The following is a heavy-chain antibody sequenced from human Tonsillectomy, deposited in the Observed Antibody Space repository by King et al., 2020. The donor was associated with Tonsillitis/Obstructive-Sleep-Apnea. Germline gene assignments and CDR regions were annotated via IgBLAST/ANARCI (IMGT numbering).Heavy chain of an antibody. J-gene: IGHJ6*04. CDR1: GGSISSTNSY. Sequence: QLQESGPGLVKPSETLSLTCTVSGGSISSTNSYCGWIRQPPGKGLGGIGTIYYSGSTHYNPSHKGRLTMSVCTSKNHFALELSSGTVADTAVYYCARHIRWNVVVAAPVWGKGTTVTVSS. V-gene: IGHV4-39*01. CDR3: ARHIRWNVVVAAPV. D-gene: IGHD2-15*01. CDR2: IYYSGST.